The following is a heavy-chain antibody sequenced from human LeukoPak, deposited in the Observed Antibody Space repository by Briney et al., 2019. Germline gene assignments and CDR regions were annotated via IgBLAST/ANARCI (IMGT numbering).Heavy chain of an antibody. CDR1: GFTFSNYA. CDR2: IYSGGST. V-gene: IGHV3-53*01. CDR3: ARGPKNYYDTSGYYRGDAFDI. Sequence: PGGSLRLSCAASGFTFSNYAMTWVRQTPGKGLEWVSVIYSGGSTYYADSVKGRFTNSRDNSKNTLYLQMNSLRAEDTAVYYCARGPKNYYDTSGYYRGDAFDIWGQGTMVTVSS. D-gene: IGHD3-22*01. J-gene: IGHJ3*02.